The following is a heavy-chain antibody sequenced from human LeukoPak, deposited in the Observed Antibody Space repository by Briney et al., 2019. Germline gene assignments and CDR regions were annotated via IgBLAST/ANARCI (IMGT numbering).Heavy chain of an antibody. CDR2: ISSSSTYI. CDR3: ARDEGGSYPGGLFDY. Sequence: PGGSLRLSCAASGVTFSSYGMNWVRQAPGQGLEWVSSISSSSTYIYYADSVKGRFTISRDNAKNSLYLQMNSLRAEDTSMYYCARDEGGSYPGGLFDYWGQGALVTVSS. V-gene: IGHV3-21*01. D-gene: IGHD1-26*01. CDR1: GVTFSSYG. J-gene: IGHJ4*02.